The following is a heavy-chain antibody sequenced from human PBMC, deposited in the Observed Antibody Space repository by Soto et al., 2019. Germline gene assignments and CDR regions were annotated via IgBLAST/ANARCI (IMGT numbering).Heavy chain of an antibody. CDR1: GYTFTSYG. J-gene: IGHJ6*02. D-gene: IGHD3-9*01. Sequence: QVQLVQSGAEVKKPGASVKVSCKASGYTFTSYGISWARQAPAQGREWMGWISAYNGNTNNAQKLQGRVTMTTDTSESSAYMELRRLRSDDTAVYYCASDSDIFTGSLFVGMDVWGQGTTVTVSS. V-gene: IGHV1-18*01. CDR2: ISAYNGNT. CDR3: ASDSDIFTGSLFVGMDV.